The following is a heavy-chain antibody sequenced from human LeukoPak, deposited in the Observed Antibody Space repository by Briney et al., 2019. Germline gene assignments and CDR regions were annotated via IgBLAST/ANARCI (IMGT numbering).Heavy chain of an antibody. V-gene: IGHV3-23*01. CDR1: GFTLNSYA. J-gene: IGHJ6*03. D-gene: IGHD3-9*01. Sequence: PGGSLKLSCAASGFTLNSYAMNWVRQAPGKGPEWVSAISASGGRTYYADSVKGRFTISRDNSQNTLYLQMSSLRADDTAVYYCAKPRDFEWLTYNYSYMDVWGKGTTVTVSS. CDR2: ISASGGRT. CDR3: AKPRDFEWLTYNYSYMDV.